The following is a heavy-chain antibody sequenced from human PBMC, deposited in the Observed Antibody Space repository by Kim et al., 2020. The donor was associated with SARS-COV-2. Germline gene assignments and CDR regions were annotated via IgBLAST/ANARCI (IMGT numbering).Heavy chain of an antibody. V-gene: IGHV1-2*02. Sequence: ASVKVSCKASGYTFTGYYMHWVRQAPGQGLEWMGWINPNSGGTNYAQKFQGRVTMTRDTSISTAYMELSRLRSDDTAVYYCARDGSPGARQLVRGWFDPWGQGTLVTVSS. CDR2: INPNSGGT. J-gene: IGHJ5*02. CDR3: ARDGSPGARQLVRGWFDP. D-gene: IGHD6-13*01. CDR1: GYTFTGYY.